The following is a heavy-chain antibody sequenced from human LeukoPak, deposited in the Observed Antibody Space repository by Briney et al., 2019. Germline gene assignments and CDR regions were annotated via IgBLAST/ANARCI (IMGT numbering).Heavy chain of an antibody. CDR3: ASNWNYIRGYGMDV. CDR2: INQDGSEK. J-gene: IGHJ6*02. CDR1: GFTFSNYW. V-gene: IGHV3-7*01. Sequence: GGSLRLPCAASGFTFSNYWVSCVRQAPGKRLQWVANINQDGSEKHYVDSVRGRFTISRDTAKNSLYLQMNSLRAEDTAVYYCASNWNYIRGYGMDVWGQGTTVTVSS. D-gene: IGHD1-7*01.